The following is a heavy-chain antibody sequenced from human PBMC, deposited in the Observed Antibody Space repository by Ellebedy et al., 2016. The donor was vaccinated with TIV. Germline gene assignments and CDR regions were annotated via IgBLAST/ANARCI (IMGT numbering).Heavy chain of an antibody. D-gene: IGHD2-21*02. Sequence: GESLKISCSASGFTFSHYAMHWVRQAPGKGLEYVSAINNNGGNTYYADSVKGRFTIFRDSSKNTLYLQMSSLRPEDTAMYYCVKDRGDIIRDFDYWGQGTLVTVSS. CDR3: VKDRGDIIRDFDY. V-gene: IGHV3-64D*06. CDR2: INNNGGNT. CDR1: GFTFSHYA. J-gene: IGHJ4*02.